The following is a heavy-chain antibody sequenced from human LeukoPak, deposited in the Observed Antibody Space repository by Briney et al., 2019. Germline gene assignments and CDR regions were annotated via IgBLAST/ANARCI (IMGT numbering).Heavy chain of an antibody. CDR2: ISGSGGEV. J-gene: IGHJ4*02. V-gene: IGHV3-48*02. CDR1: GFTFSSYS. CDR3: ARDHLYSFDY. Sequence: GGSLRLSCAASGFTFSSYSMNWVRQAPGKGLEWVSGISGSGGEVWYADSVKGRFTISRDNAKNSLYLQMSSLRDEDTAVYFCARDHLYSFDYWGQGTVVTVSS.